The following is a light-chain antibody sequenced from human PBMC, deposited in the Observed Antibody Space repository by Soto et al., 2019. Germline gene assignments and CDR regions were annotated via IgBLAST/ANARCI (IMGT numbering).Light chain of an antibody. J-gene: IGKJ4*01. CDR3: QQYNNWPLT. Sequence: EIVMTQSPATLSVSPGEGATLSCRASPSVSSNLAWYQQKPGQAPRLLIYDASTRAIGIPARFSGSGSGKEFPLTISSLQSEDFAVYYCQQYNNWPLTFGGGTKVEI. CDR2: DAS. V-gene: IGKV3-15*01. CDR1: PSVSSN.